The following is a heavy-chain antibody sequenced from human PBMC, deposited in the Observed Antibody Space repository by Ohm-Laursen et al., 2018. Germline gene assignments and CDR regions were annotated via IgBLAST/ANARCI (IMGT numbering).Heavy chain of an antibody. D-gene: IGHD3-9*01. V-gene: IGHV4-59*04. J-gene: IGHJ4*02. Sequence: GTLSLTCTVSGGSISSYYWSWIRQPAGKGLEWVGYLYYSGTTYYNPSLKSRVTMSVDTSKNQFSVKLTSVTAVDTAVYYCATSPHDIMSSKDYWGQGTLVTVSS. CDR2: LYYSGTT. CDR3: ATSPHDIMSSKDY. CDR1: GGSISSYY.